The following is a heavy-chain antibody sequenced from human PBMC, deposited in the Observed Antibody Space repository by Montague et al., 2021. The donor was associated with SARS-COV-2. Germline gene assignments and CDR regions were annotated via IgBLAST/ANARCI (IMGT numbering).Heavy chain of an antibody. CDR1: GGSISSSSYY. CDR2: IYYSGST. D-gene: IGHD3-9*01. CDR3: ARLSKTGYPPLYYYYGMDV. Sequence: SETLSLTCTVSGGSISSSSYYWGWIRQPPGKGLEWIGSIYYSGSTYYNPSLKSRVTISVDTSKNQSSLKLSSVTAADTAVYYCARLSKTGYPPLYYYYGMDVWGQGTTVTVSS. V-gene: IGHV4-39*01. J-gene: IGHJ6*02.